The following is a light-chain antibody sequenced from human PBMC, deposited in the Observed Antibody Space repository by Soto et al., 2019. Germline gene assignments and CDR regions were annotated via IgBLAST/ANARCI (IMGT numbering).Light chain of an antibody. CDR1: SSDVGGYNY. V-gene: IGLV2-8*01. CDR3: SSYAGSNNVV. J-gene: IGLJ2*01. CDR2: EVS. Sequence: QSALTQPPSASGSPGQSVTISCTGTSSDVGGYNYVSWYQQHPGKAPKLMIYEVSKRPSGVPDRFSGSKSGNTASRTVSGLQAEDEAEYYCSSYAGSNNVVFGGGTKVTVL.